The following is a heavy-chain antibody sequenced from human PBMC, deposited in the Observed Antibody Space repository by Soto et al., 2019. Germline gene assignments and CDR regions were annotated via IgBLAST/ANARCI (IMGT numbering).Heavy chain of an antibody. CDR2: IYSAGNT. D-gene: IGHD3-22*01. V-gene: IGHV3-66*04. CDR1: GFTVISNY. J-gene: IGHJ4*02. Sequence: PGGSLRLSCAASGFTVISNYMSWVRQAPGKGLEWISIIYSAGNTYYADSVKGRFTISRDNSKNTLYLQMNSLRAEDTAVYYCARLSGYLDYWGQGTLVTVSS. CDR3: ARLSGYLDY.